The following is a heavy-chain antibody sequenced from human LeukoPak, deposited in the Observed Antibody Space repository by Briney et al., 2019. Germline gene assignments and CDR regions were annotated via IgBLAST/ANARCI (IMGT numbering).Heavy chain of an antibody. CDR3: AKGDSGSRALDY. V-gene: IGHV3-74*01. D-gene: IGHD1-26*01. J-gene: IGHJ4*02. CDR1: GFSFTNYW. CDR2: INSDGSAT. Sequence: GGSLRLSCAASGFSFTNYWMHWVRQAPGKGLVWVSHINSDGSATRYADSVKGRFTISRDNAMNTLYLQMNSLRGEDTAVYYCAKGDSGSRALDYWGQGTLVTVSS.